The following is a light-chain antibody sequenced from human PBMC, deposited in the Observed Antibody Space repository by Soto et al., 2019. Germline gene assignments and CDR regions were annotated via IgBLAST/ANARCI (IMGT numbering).Light chain of an antibody. J-gene: IGLJ1*01. Sequence: QSALTQPASVSGSPGQSITISCTGTSSDVGAYNYVSWYQQHPGKAPKLMVCDVSNRPSGVSDRFSGSKSGNTASLTISGLLTEDEADYYCYSYTRSSTYAFGTATKVTVL. CDR1: SSDVGAYNY. CDR2: DVS. CDR3: YSYTRSSTYA. V-gene: IGLV2-14*03.